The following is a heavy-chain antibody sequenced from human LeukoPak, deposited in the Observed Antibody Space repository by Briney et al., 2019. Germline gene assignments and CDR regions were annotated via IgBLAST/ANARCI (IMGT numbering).Heavy chain of an antibody. J-gene: IGHJ4*02. Sequence: GGSLSLSCEASGFTFSSYSMNWVRQAPGKGLAWISYISTSTTTIYYANSVKGRFTISRDNAKKSLYLQMNSLRVEDTGVYYCASWGEGALDNWGQGTLVTVSS. CDR3: ASWGEGALDN. CDR2: ISTSTTTI. V-gene: IGHV3-48*01. CDR1: GFTFSSYS. D-gene: IGHD1-26*01.